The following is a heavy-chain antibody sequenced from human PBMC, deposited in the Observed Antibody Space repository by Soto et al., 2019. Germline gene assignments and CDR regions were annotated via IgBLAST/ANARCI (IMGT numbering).Heavy chain of an antibody. CDR1: GFTFTSSA. V-gene: IGHV1-58*01. CDR2: IVVGSGNT. Sequence: ASVKVSCKASGFTFTSSAVQWVRQARGQRLEWIGWIVVGSGNTNYAQKFQERVTITRDMSTSTAYMGLSSLRSEDTAVYYCAARPPYYFDSSGYYYFDYWGQGTLVTVSS. D-gene: IGHD3-22*01. J-gene: IGHJ4*02. CDR3: AARPPYYFDSSGYYYFDY.